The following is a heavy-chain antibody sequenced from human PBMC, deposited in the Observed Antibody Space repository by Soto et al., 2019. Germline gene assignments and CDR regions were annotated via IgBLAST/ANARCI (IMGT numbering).Heavy chain of an antibody. CDR2: TYYRSKWYN. D-gene: IGHD2-15*01. J-gene: IGHJ6*02. CDR3: SIDRVYCSGGSCYVDYYYGMDV. Sequence: SQTLSLTCAISGDSVSSNSAAWNWIRQSPSRGLEWLGRTYYRSKWYNDYAVSVKSRITINPDTSKNQFSLQLNSVTPEDTAVYYCSIDRVYCSGGSCYVDYYYGMDVWGQGTTVTVSS. CDR1: GDSVSSNSAA. V-gene: IGHV6-1*01.